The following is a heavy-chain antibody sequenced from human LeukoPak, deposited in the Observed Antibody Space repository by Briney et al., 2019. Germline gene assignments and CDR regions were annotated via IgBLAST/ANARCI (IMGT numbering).Heavy chain of an antibody. Sequence: GGSLRLSCSASGLTFSSLAMHWVRQAPGKGLEYVSGISRNGGSTYYADSVKGRFTISRDNSKNTLYLQMSSLRPEDTAVYYCVNQISGWVYWGQGTLVTVSS. CDR1: GLTFSSLA. CDR3: VNQISGWVY. J-gene: IGHJ4*02. D-gene: IGHD6-19*01. CDR2: ISRNGGST. V-gene: IGHV3-64D*06.